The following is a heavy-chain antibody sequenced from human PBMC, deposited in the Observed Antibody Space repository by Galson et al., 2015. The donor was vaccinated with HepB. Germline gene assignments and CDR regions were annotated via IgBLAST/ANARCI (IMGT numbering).Heavy chain of an antibody. V-gene: IGHV3-23*01. CDR2: FSGSGVGT. CDR1: GFTFSSYA. D-gene: IGHD3-3*01. CDR3: AKVTRRTIFGVIIPDFDY. Sequence: SLRLSCAASGFTFSSYAMSWIRQAPGKGLEWVSTFSGSGVGTYYADSVKGRFTISRDNSKNTLYLQMNSLRAEDTAVYYCAKVTRRTIFGVIIPDFDYWGQGTLVTVSS. J-gene: IGHJ4*02.